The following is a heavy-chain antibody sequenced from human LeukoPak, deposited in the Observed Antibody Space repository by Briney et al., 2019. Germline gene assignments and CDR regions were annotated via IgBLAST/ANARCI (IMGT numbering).Heavy chain of an antibody. V-gene: IGHV3-23*01. D-gene: IGHD3-22*01. CDR1: GLSFRYNG. CDR3: ATSRYYYDRSGFLSVY. J-gene: IGHJ4*02. Sequence: PRGSLRLSCAAPGLSFRYNGMSWVRQAPGKGQEWVSAISGRGGSGRSTYYADSVKGRFTISRDDSKNTLYLEMSSLRAEDTAIYYCATSRYYYDRSGFLSVYWGQRTLVTVSS. CDR2: ISGRGGSGRST.